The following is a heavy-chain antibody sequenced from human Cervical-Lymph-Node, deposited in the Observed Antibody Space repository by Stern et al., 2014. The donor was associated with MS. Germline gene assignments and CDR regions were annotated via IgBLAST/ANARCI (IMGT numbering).Heavy chain of an antibody. CDR3: AREGVAGYYYGLDV. D-gene: IGHD3-10*01. Sequence: EVQLVESGGGLVKPGGSLRLSCAASGFAVSSYTITWVRQAPGKGLEWVSHSSNSGNYLYYADSVKGRFTITRDNANNSVHLEMDSRRTDDTALYFCAREGVAGYYYGLDVWGQGTTVSVSS. CDR1: GFAVSSYT. J-gene: IGHJ6*02. CDR2: SSNSGNYL. V-gene: IGHV3-21*01.